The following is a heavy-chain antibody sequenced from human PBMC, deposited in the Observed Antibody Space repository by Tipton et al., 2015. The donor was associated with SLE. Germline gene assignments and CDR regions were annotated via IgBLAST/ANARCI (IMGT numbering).Heavy chain of an antibody. Sequence: TLSLTCTVSGGSISSCDYYWSWIRQPQGKGLECIGYIYYSGSTYYNLTLKGPVIISIDTSKNQFSLKLTSVTAADTAVYYCARCGDWGNYWYFDLWGRGTLVTVSS. CDR3: ARCGDWGNYWYFDL. D-gene: IGHD2-21*02. CDR1: GGSISSCDYY. J-gene: IGHJ2*01. CDR2: IYYSGST. V-gene: IGHV4-30-4*01.